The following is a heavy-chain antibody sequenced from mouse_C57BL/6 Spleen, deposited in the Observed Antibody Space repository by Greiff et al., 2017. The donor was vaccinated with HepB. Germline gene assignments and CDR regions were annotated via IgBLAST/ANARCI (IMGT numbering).Heavy chain of an antibody. V-gene: IGHV1-52*01. CDR3: ARRVYYYGSIYEGYFDV. D-gene: IGHD1-1*01. CDR1: GYTFTSYW. Sequence: VQLQQPGAELVRPGSSVKLSCKASGYTFTSYWMHWVKQRPIQGLEWIGNIDPSDSETHYNQKFKDKATLTVDKSSSTAYMQLSSLTSEDSAVYYCARRVYYYGSIYEGYFDVWGTGTTVTVSS. CDR2: IDPSDSET. J-gene: IGHJ1*03.